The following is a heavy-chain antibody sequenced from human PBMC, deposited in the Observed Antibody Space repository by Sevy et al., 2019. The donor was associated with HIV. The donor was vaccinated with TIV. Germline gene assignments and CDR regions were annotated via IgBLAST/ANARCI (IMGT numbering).Heavy chain of an antibody. D-gene: IGHD3-16*01. CDR3: ARALADWGSFHYSS. V-gene: IGHV3-7*01. Sequence: GGSLRLSCAASGFTFSTYWMTWVRQAPGKGLEWVANIKQDGTDTNYVDSVRGRFTISRDNGRNLLYLDMNSLRAEDTAVYFCARALADWGSFHYSSWGRGVLVTVSS. CDR2: IKQDGTDT. J-gene: IGHJ4*02. CDR1: GFTFSTYW.